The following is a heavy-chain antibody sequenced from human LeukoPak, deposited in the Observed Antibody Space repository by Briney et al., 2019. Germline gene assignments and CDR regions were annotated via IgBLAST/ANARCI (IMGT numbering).Heavy chain of an antibody. Sequence: GGSLRLSCAASGFTFSSYWMNWVRQAPGKGLVWVSRIASDGSSATYADSVKGRFSISRNDAKNTLYLQMNSLRVEDTAVYYCARGRPHGNDYWGQGTLVTVSS. J-gene: IGHJ4*02. CDR3: ARGRPHGNDY. CDR1: GFTFSSYW. D-gene: IGHD4-23*01. CDR2: IASDGSSA. V-gene: IGHV3-74*01.